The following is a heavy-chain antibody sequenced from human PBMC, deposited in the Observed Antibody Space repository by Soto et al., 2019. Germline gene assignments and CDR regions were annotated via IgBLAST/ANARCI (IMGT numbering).Heavy chain of an antibody. V-gene: IGHV3-30-3*01. CDR2: ISYDGSNK. D-gene: IGHD5-18*01. CDR3: ARDPLWGTAMVLWYFDL. Sequence: QVPLVESGGGVVQPGRSLRLSCAASGFTFSSYAMHWVRQAPGKGLEWVAVISYDGSNKYYADSVKGRFTISRDNSKNTLDVQMNSMRAEDTAVYYCARDPLWGTAMVLWYFDLWGRGTLVTVSS. J-gene: IGHJ2*01. CDR1: GFTFSSYA.